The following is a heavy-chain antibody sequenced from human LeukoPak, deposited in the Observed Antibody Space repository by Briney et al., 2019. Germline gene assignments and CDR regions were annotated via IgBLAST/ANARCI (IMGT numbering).Heavy chain of an antibody. V-gene: IGHV4-59*01. J-gene: IGHJ4*02. CDR1: GGSISSYY. D-gene: IGHD6-13*01. CDR3: AREGSSWYGVDY. CDR2: IYYSGST. Sequence: SETLSLTCTVSGGSISSYYWSWLRQPPGKGLEWIGYIYYSGSTNYNPSLKSRVTISVDKSKNQFSLKLSSVTAADTAVYYCAREGSSWYGVDYWGQGTLVTVSS.